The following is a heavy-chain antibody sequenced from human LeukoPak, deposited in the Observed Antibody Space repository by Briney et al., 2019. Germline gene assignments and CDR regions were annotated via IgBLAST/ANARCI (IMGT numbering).Heavy chain of an antibody. CDR1: GFTFSRYA. V-gene: IGHV3-23*01. J-gene: IGHJ4*02. CDR2: IDSDLGRT. Sequence: GGSLRLSCVASGFTFSRYAMTWVRQTPRKGLEWVAGIDSDLGRTHFADSMKGRFTISRDNSKNTLYLQINDLRVEDTALYYCAKGTTTWIRTEEYWGQGTLVTVPS. D-gene: IGHD1-1*01. CDR3: AKGTTTWIRTEEY.